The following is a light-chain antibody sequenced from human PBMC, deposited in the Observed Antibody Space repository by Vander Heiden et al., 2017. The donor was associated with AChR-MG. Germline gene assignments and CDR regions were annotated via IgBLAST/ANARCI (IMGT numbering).Light chain of an antibody. V-gene: IGKV1-5*03. Sequence: DILMTQSPSTLSASVGDRVTITCRASQTIGGCVAWYQLKPGRAPKLLIYKASQLESGVPSRFSGSGSGTEFTLTISTLQPDDFATYYCQQGYSFPYTFGQGTKLDIK. J-gene: IGKJ2*01. CDR2: KAS. CDR3: QQGYSFPYT. CDR1: QTIGGC.